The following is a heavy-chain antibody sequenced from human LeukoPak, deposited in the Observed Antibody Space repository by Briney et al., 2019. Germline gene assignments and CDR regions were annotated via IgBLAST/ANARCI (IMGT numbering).Heavy chain of an antibody. J-gene: IGHJ6*03. D-gene: IGHD2-2*01. CDR3: ALGYCSSTSCPLWYYMDV. Sequence: AGSLRLSCAASGFTFSSYGMHWVRQAPGKGLEWVAFIRYDGSNKYYADSVKGRFTISRDNSKNTLYLQMNSLRAEDTAVYYCALGYCSSTSCPLWYYMDVWGKGTTVTVSS. V-gene: IGHV3-30*02. CDR2: IRYDGSNK. CDR1: GFTFSSYG.